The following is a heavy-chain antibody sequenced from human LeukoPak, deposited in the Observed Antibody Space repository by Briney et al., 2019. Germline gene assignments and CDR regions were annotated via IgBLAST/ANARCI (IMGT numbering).Heavy chain of an antibody. V-gene: IGHV3-11*06. D-gene: IGHD5-18*01. J-gene: IGHJ4*02. CDR1: ELTFSDYY. Sequence: GGSLRLSCAASELTFSDYYMGWIRQAPGKGLEWVSYISSTSNYTNYADSVKGRFTISRDNAKNSLYLQMNSLRADDTAVYYCARSVYSYGPFNHWGQGTLVTVSS. CDR2: ISSTSNYT. CDR3: ARSVYSYGPFNH.